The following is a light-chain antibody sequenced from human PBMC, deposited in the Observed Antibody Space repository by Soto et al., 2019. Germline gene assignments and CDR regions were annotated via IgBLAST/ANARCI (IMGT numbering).Light chain of an antibody. Sequence: DIVMTQSPDSLAVSLGERATINCKSSQSVLYSSNNENYLAWYQQKPGQPPNLLIYWASTRASGVPDRFSGSGSGTDFTLTISSLQAEDVAVYYCQQYYSTPPTFGQGTKVEIK. CDR1: QSVLYSSNNENY. CDR2: WAS. CDR3: QQYYSTPPT. V-gene: IGKV4-1*01. J-gene: IGKJ1*01.